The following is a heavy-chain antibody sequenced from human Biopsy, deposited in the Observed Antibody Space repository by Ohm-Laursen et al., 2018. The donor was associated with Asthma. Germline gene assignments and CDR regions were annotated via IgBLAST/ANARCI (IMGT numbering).Heavy chain of an antibody. Sequence: TLSLTWTVPYGSITSGGYYWTWIRQHPRKGLEWIGFIYYSGSTYYNPSLKSRVSISIDTSKNQFSLKLSSVTAADTAVYYCARAQDYYDSRGYYRSFDYWGQGTLVTVSS. CDR2: IYYSGST. CDR3: ARAQDYYDSRGYYRSFDY. V-gene: IGHV4-31*02. J-gene: IGHJ4*02. D-gene: IGHD3-22*01. CDR1: YGSITSGGYY.